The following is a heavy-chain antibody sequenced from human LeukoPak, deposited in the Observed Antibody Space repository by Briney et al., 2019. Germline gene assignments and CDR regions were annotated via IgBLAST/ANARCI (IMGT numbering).Heavy chain of an antibody. D-gene: IGHD1-26*01. CDR2: ISYDGSNK. CDR1: GFTFSSHA. Sequence: GGSLRLSCAASGFTFSSHAMHWVRQAPGKGLEWVAVISYDGSNKYYADSVKGRFTIFRDNSKNTLYLQINSLRAEDTAVYYCAKGSTPEGELRHDYWGQGTLVTVSS. J-gene: IGHJ4*02. V-gene: IGHV3-30*04. CDR3: AKGSTPEGELRHDY.